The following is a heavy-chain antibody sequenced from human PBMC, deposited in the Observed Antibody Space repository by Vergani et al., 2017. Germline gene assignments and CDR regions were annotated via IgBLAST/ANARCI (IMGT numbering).Heavy chain of an antibody. CDR2: IYYSGST. Sequence: QVQLQESGPGLVKHSETLSLTCTVSGGSIRSYYWSWIRQPPGKGLEWIGFIYYSGSTNDNPSLKSRVTISVETSQNPFSLKLSSVTAADTAVYYCARMGGERIAAAGTVPYYYYGMNVWGQGTSVTVS. CDR3: ARMGGERIAAAGTVPYYYYGMNV. D-gene: IGHD6-13*01. V-gene: IGHV4-59*01. CDR1: GGSIRSYY. J-gene: IGHJ6*02.